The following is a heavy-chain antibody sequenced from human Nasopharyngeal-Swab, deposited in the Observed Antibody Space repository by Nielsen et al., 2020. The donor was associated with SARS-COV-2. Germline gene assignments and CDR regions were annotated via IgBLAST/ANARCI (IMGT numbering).Heavy chain of an antibody. V-gene: IGHV1-24*01. D-gene: IGHD6-13*01. CDR2: FDPEDGET. J-gene: IGHJ4*02. CDR1: GYTLTDLS. CDR3: ATHSSSWYGALGFDY. Sequence: ASVKVSCKVSGYTLTDLSMHWVRQAPGKGIEWMGGFDPEDGETIYAQKFQGRVTMTENTSTDTAYMELSSLRSEDTAVYYCATHSSSWYGALGFDYWGQGTLVTVSS.